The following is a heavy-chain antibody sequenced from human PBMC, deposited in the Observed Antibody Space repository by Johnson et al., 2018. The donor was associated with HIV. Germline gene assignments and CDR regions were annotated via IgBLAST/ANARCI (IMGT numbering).Heavy chain of an antibody. CDR1: GFIFRSYP. D-gene: IGHD5-18*01. CDR3: ARLPSGYSRDDFDI. J-gene: IGHJ3*02. V-gene: IGHV3-30-3*01. CDR2: ISYDGSRK. Sequence: QVQLVESGGGVVQPGRSLRLSCAASGFIFRSYPMNWVRQAPGKGLEWVAIISYDGSRKYYADSVKGRFPISRDNSKNTLYLQMNSLRAEDTAVYYCARLPSGYSRDDFDIWGQGTMVTVSS.